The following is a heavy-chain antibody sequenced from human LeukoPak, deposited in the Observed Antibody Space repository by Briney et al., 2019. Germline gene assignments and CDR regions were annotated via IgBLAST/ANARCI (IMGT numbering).Heavy chain of an antibody. J-gene: IGHJ4*02. Sequence: GASVKVSCKASGYTFTGYYMHWVRQAPGQGLEWMGWISAYNGNTNYAQKLQGRVTMTTDTSTSTAYMELRSPRSDDTAVYYCARVAKPYDSSSYAIDYWGQGTLVTVSS. CDR3: ARVAKPYDSSSYAIDY. D-gene: IGHD3-22*01. V-gene: IGHV1-18*04. CDR1: GYTFTGYY. CDR2: ISAYNGNT.